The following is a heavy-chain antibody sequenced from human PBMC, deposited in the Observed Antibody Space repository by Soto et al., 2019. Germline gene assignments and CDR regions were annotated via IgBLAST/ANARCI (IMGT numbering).Heavy chain of an antibody. D-gene: IGHD3-3*01. J-gene: IGHJ6*02. CDR3: ARGIPGYDFWSGYYYYYYGMDV. Sequence: ASVKVSCKASGYTFTSYDISWVRQATGQGLEWMGWMNPNSGNTGYAQKFQGRVTMTRNTSISTAYMELSSLRSEDTAVYYCARGIPGYDFWSGYYYYYYGMDVWGQGTTVTVSS. V-gene: IGHV1-8*01. CDR2: MNPNSGNT. CDR1: GYTFTSYD.